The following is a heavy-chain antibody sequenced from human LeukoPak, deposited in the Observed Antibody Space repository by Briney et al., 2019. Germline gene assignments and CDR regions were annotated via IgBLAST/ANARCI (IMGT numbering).Heavy chain of an antibody. CDR3: AKDHSVLLWFGEPHYYFDY. J-gene: IGHJ4*02. V-gene: IGHV3-23*01. Sequence: GGSLRLSCAASGFTFSSYAMSWVRQAPGKGLEWVSAISGSGGSTYYADSVKGRFTISRDNSKNTLYLQMNSLRAEDTAVYYCAKDHSVLLWFGEPHYYFDYWGQGTLVTVSS. CDR1: GFTFSSYA. D-gene: IGHD3-10*01. CDR2: ISGSGGST.